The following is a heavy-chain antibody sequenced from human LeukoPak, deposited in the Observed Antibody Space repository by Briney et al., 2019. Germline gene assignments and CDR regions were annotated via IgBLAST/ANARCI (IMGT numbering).Heavy chain of an antibody. V-gene: IGHV4-30-4*01. CDR1: GGSISSGDYY. D-gene: IGHD6-19*01. CDR3: ARGYSSGWYTDY. J-gene: IGHJ4*02. CDR2: IYHTGSF. Sequence: PSETLSLTCTVSGGSISSGDYYWSWIRQPPGKGLEWIGFIYHTGSFHYNPSLKSRVTISVDTSKNQFSLKLSSVTAADTAVYYCARGYSSGWYTDYWGQGTLVTVSS.